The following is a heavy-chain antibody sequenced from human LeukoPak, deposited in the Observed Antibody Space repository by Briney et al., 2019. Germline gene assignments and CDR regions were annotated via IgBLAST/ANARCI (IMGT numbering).Heavy chain of an antibody. J-gene: IGHJ4*02. V-gene: IGHV3-9*01. Sequence: PGGSLRLSCSASGFIFDNYGMHWVRHFPGKDLEWVAGISWNSVNRDYGDSVKGRITISRDDAKGSLYLQMNSLKLEDTALYYCAKSTWQYHYDGQIDQWGQGTLVTVS. CDR1: GFIFDNYG. D-gene: IGHD3-22*01. CDR3: AKSTWQYHYDGQIDQ. CDR2: ISWNSVNR.